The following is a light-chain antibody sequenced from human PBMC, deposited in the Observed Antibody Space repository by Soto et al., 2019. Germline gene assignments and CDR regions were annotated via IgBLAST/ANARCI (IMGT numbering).Light chain of an antibody. CDR3: QQYGSLPWT. CDR2: GAS. V-gene: IGKV3-20*01. Sequence: EIMMTQTLATLSVSPGERVTLSCMASQSVSSNLAWYQQKPGQAPRLLVYGASSRVPGIPDRFSGSGSGTDFTLTISRLEPEDFAVYYCQQYGSLPWTFGQGTKVDIK. J-gene: IGKJ1*01. CDR1: QSVSSN.